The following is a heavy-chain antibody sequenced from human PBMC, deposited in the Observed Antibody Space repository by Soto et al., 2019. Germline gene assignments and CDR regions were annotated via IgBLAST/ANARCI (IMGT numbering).Heavy chain of an antibody. CDR3: AGDNSSSWFPYYGMDV. V-gene: IGHV6-1*01. CDR1: GDSVSSNSAA. CDR2: TYYRSKWYN. Sequence: SQTLSLTCAISGDSVSSNSAAWNWIRQSPSRGLEWLGRTYYRSKWYNDYAVSVKSRITINPDTSKNQFSLQLNSVTPEDTAVYYCAGDNSSSWFPYYGMDVWGQGTTVTVSS. D-gene: IGHD6-13*01. J-gene: IGHJ6*02.